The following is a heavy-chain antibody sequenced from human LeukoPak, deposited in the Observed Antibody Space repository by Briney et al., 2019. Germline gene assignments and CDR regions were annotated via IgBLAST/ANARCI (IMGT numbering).Heavy chain of an antibody. V-gene: IGHV1-46*01. CDR2: INPSGGST. CDR3: ARVTGALVLDY. D-gene: IGHD7-27*01. Sequence: ASVKVSCKVSGYTFTSYYMHWVRQAPGQGLEWMGIINPSGGSTSYAQKFQGRVTMTRDTSTSTVYMELSSLRSEDTAVYYCARVTGALVLDYWGQGTLVTVSS. J-gene: IGHJ4*02. CDR1: GYTFTSYY.